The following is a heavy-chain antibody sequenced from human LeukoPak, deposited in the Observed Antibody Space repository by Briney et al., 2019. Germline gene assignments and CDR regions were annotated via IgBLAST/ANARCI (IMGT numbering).Heavy chain of an antibody. CDR1: GYTFTGYY. CDR3: ARGLRTHLSVFDY. CDR2: INPNSGGT. Sequence: ASVKVSCKASGYTFTGYYMHWVRQAPGQGREWMGWINPNSGGTNYAQKFQGRVTMTRDTAISTAYMELSRLRSDDTAVYYCARGLRTHLSVFDYWGQGTLVTVSS. D-gene: IGHD6-25*01. V-gene: IGHV1-2*02. J-gene: IGHJ4*02.